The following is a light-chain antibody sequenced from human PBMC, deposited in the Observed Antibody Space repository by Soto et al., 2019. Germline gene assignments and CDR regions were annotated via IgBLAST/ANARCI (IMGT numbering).Light chain of an antibody. CDR3: QAYDNGLSASV. V-gene: IGLV1-40*01. CDR1: SSNIGAGHV. J-gene: IGLJ2*01. Sequence: QPVLTQPPSVSGAPGQRVTISCTGSSSNIGAGHVVHWYQQFPGRAPNLLIYGSSNRPSGVPDRFSGSKSGTSASLAITGLQAEDEADYYCQAYDNGLSASVFGGGTKLTVL. CDR2: GSS.